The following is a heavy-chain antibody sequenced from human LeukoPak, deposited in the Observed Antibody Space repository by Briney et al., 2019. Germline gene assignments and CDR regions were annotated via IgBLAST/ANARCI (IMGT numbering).Heavy chain of an antibody. J-gene: IGHJ4*02. CDR3: ARRMAVPAAFDY. CDR2: IIPIFGTA. V-gene: IGHV1-69*13. Sequence: SVKVSCKASGGTFSSYAISWVRQAPGQGLEWMGGIIPIFGTANYAQKFQGRVTITADESTSTAYMELSSLRSEDTAVYYCARRMAVPAAFDYWGQGTLVTVSS. D-gene: IGHD2-2*01. CDR1: GGTFSSYA.